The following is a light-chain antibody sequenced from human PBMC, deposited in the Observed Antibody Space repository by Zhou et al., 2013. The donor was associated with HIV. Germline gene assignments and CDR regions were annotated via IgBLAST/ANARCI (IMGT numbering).Light chain of an antibody. J-gene: IGKJ1*01. Sequence: EIVIWQSPATLSLSPGERAILSCRASQSVYSNLAWYQQRSGHAPRLLIYGASSRATGIPDRFSGSGSGTDFTLTISTLDPDDFAVYYCQQYGASPWTFGQGTKVE. CDR3: QQYGASPWT. CDR2: GAS. V-gene: IGKV3-20*01. CDR1: QSVYSN.